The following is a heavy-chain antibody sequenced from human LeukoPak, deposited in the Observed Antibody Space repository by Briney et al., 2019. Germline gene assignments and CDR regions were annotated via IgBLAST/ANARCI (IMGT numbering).Heavy chain of an antibody. CDR2: ISGSGGST. CDR1: GFTFSSYA. CDR3: AKGLGELFGRPNPPYY. Sequence: GGSLRLSCPASGFTFSSYAMSWVRQAPGKGLEWVSAISGSGGSTYYADSVKGRFTISRDNSKNTLYLQMNSLRAEDTAVYYCAKGLGELFGRPNPPYYWGQGTLVTVSS. J-gene: IGHJ4*02. D-gene: IGHD3-16*01. V-gene: IGHV3-23*01.